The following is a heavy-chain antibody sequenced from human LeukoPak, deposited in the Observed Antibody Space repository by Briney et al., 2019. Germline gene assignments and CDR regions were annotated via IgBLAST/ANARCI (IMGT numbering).Heavy chain of an antibody. CDR3: FWSSDYYMDV. D-gene: IGHD2-8*02. CDR2: VKSKTDGGTT. CDR1: GFTFRSYE. V-gene: IGHV3-15*01. Sequence: GGSLRLSCAASGFTFRSYEMNWVRQAPGKGLEWVGRVKSKTDGGTTDYAAPVKGRFTISRDDSKNTLYLQMNSLKTEDTAVYYCFWSSDYYMDVWGKGPRSPSP. J-gene: IGHJ6*03.